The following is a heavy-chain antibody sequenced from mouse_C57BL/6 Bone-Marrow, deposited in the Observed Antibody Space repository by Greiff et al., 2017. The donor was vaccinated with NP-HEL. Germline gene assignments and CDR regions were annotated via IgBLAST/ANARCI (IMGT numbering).Heavy chain of an antibody. V-gene: IGHV1-78*01. CDR3: ARWGANSYYDLYFDY. CDR1: GYTFTDHT. CDR2: IYPRDGST. D-gene: IGHD2-10*01. Sequence: VQLQQSDAELVKPGASVKISCKVSGYTFTDHTIHWMKQRPEQGLEWIGYIYPRDGSTKYNEKFKGKATLTADKSSSTAYMQLNSLTSEDSAVYFCARWGANSYYDLYFDYWGQGTTLTVSS. J-gene: IGHJ2*01.